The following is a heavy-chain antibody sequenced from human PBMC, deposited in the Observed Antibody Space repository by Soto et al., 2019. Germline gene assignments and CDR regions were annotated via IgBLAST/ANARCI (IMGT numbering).Heavy chain of an antibody. Sequence: QVQLQQWGAGLLKPSETLSLTCAVYGGSFSGYYWSWIRQPPGKGLEWIGEINHSGSTNYNPSLKSRVTISVDTSKNQFSLKLSSVTAADTAVYYCARRRITIFGVVTKFDYWGQGTLVTVSS. J-gene: IGHJ4*02. V-gene: IGHV4-34*01. CDR2: INHSGST. D-gene: IGHD3-3*01. CDR1: GGSFSGYY. CDR3: ARRRITIFGVVTKFDY.